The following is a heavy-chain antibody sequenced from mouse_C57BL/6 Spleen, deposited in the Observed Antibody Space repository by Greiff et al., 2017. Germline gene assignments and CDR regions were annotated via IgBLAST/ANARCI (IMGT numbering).Heavy chain of an antibody. J-gene: IGHJ3*01. CDR1: GYPFTDYE. CDR3: TRLYGNDGAY. CDR2: IDPETGCT. D-gene: IGHD2-2*01. V-gene: IGHV1-15*01. Sequence: QVQLQQSGAELVRPGASVTLSCKASGYPFTDYEMHWVKQTPVHGLEWIGAIDPETGCTAYNQKFKGKAILTADKSSSTAYMELRSLTSEDSAVYYCTRLYGNDGAYWGQGTLVTVSA.